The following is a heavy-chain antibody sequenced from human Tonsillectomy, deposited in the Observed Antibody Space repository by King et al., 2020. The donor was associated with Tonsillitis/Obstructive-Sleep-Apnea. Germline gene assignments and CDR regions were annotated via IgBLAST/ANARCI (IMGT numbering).Heavy chain of an antibody. Sequence: DVQLVESGAEVKKPGESLKISCKGSGYSFTTYWIGWVRQMPGKGLEWMGIIYPGDSDTRYSPSFQGQVTISADKSINTAYVQWSSLKASDTAMYYCARASVPAAMQGGYYYGMDVWGQGTTVTVSS. CDR2: IYPGDSDT. CDR3: ARASVPAAMQGGYYYGMDV. V-gene: IGHV5-51*03. D-gene: IGHD2-2*01. CDR1: GYSFTTYW. J-gene: IGHJ6*02.